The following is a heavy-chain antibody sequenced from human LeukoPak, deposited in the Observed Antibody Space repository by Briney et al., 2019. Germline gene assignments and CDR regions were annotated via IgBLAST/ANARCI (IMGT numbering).Heavy chain of an antibody. CDR2: ISDSSSTI. V-gene: IGHV3-48*01. Sequence: GGSLRLSCAASGFTFSTFSMNWVRQAPGKGLEWVSYISDSSSTIYYAESVKGRFTISRDNAKSSLYLQMTSLRAEDTAMYYCAGDLRDATSGHWGQGTLVTVSS. CDR1: GFTFSTFS. D-gene: IGHD3-22*01. CDR3: AGDLRDATSGH. J-gene: IGHJ4*01.